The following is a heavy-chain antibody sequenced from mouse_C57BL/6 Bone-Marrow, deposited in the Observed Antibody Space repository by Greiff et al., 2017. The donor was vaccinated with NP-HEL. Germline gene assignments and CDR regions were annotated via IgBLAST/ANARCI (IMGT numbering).Heavy chain of an antibody. CDR1: GYTFTDYY. V-gene: IGHV1-19*01. Sequence: VQLQQSGPVLVKPGASVKMSCKASGYTFTDYYMNWVKQSHGKSLEWIGDINPYNGGTSYNQKFKGKATLTVDKSSSTAYMELNSLTSEDSAVYCCAYYYGSCTWGQGTTLTVSS. J-gene: IGHJ2*01. D-gene: IGHD1-1*01. CDR2: INPYNGGT. CDR3: AYYYGSCT.